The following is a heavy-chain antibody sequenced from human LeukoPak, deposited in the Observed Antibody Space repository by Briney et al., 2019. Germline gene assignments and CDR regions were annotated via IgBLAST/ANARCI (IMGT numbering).Heavy chain of an antibody. V-gene: IGHV3-21*01. CDR2: ISSSSSYI. J-gene: IGHJ4*02. CDR1: GFTFSSYS. D-gene: IGHD3-9*01. CDR3: ARDHFDISTGYYFIDN. Sequence: GGSLRLSCAASGFTFSSYSMNWVRQAPGKGLEWVSSISSSSSYIYYADSVKGRFTISRDNAKNSLYLQMNSLRAEDTAVYYCARDHFDISTGYYFIDNWGQGTLVTVSS.